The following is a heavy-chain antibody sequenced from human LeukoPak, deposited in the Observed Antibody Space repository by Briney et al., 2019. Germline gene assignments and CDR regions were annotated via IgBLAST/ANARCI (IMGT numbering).Heavy chain of an antibody. D-gene: IGHD3-10*01. V-gene: IGHV1-69*13. Sequence: GASVKVSCKASRGTFSSYAISWVRQAPGQGLEWMGGIIPIFGTANYAQKFQGRVTITADESTSTAYMELSSLRSEDTAVYYCARTGVYAFDIWGQGTMVTVSS. CDR1: RGTFSSYA. CDR2: IIPIFGTA. CDR3: ARTGVYAFDI. J-gene: IGHJ3*02.